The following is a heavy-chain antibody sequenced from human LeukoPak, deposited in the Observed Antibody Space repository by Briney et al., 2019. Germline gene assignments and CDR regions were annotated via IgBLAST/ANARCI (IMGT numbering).Heavy chain of an antibody. CDR2: IYSGGST. Sequence: PGGPLRLSCVASDFTVSTNYMNWVRHAPGKGLEWVSIIYSGGSTYYADSVKGRFTISRDTSKNTLSLQMNSLRVDDTAVYFCARVGDHFHWNLDLWGRGTLVSVSS. CDR3: ARVGDHFHWNLDL. V-gene: IGHV3-53*01. J-gene: IGHJ2*01. D-gene: IGHD3-3*02. CDR1: DFTVSTNY.